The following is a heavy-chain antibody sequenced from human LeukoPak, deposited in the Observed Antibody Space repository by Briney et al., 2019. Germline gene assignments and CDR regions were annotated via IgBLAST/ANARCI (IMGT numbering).Heavy chain of an antibody. CDR1: GGSISSSSYY. J-gene: IGHJ4*02. Sequence: SETLSLTCTASGGSISSSSYYWGWIRQPPGKGLEWIGSIYYSGSTYYNPSLKSRVTISVDTSKNQFSLKLSSVTAADTAVYYCARHDATYDILTGYSPNNYFDYWGQGTLVTVSS. CDR2: IYYSGST. V-gene: IGHV4-39*01. D-gene: IGHD3-9*01. CDR3: ARHDATYDILTGYSPNNYFDY.